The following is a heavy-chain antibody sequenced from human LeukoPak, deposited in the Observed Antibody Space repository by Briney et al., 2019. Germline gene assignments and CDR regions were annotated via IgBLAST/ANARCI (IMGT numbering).Heavy chain of an antibody. CDR1: GYTFTSYG. J-gene: IGHJ4*02. D-gene: IGHD3-10*01. CDR2: FDPEDGET. CDR3: ATDLPYYYGSGSYYPLDY. Sequence: GASVKVSCKASGYTFTSYGISWVRQAPGKGLEWMGGFDPEDGETIYAQKFQGRVTMTEDTSTDTAYMELSSLRSEDTAVYYCATDLPYYYGSGSYYPLDYWGQGTLVTVSS. V-gene: IGHV1-24*01.